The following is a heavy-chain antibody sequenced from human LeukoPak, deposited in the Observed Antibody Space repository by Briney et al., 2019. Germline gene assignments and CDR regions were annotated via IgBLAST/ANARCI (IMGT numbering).Heavy chain of an antibody. CDR2: ISAYNGNT. V-gene: IGHV1-18*01. D-gene: IGHD2-15*01. CDR3: ARDRQYCSGGSCYSATYYGMDV. CDR1: GYTFTSYG. J-gene: IGHJ6*02. Sequence: ASVKVSCKASGYTFTSYGISWVRQAPGQGLEWMGWISAYNGNTNYAQKLQGRVTMTTDTSTSTAYMELRSLRSDDTAVYYCARDRQYCSGGSCYSATYYGMDVWGQGTTVTVSS.